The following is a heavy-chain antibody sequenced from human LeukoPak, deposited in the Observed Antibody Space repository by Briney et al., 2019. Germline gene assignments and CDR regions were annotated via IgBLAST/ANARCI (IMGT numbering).Heavy chain of an antibody. CDR3: ARCGVLGDFDY. D-gene: IGHD3-10*02. CDR2: IIPIFGTA. Sequence: GSSVKVSCKASGGTFSSYAISWVRQAPGQGLEWMGGIIPIFGTANYAQKFQGRVTITADESTSTAYMELSSLRSEDTAVYFCARCGVLGDFDYWGQGTLVAVSS. CDR1: GGTFSSYA. V-gene: IGHV1-69*01. J-gene: IGHJ4*02.